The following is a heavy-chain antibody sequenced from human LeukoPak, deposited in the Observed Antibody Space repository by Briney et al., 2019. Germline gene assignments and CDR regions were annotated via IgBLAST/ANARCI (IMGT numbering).Heavy chain of an antibody. CDR1: GFTFSSYG. CDR3: AKDSDYVSSGYADY. CDR2: IWYDGSNK. D-gene: IGHD3-22*01. V-gene: IGHV3-33*06. J-gene: IGHJ4*02. Sequence: GRSLRLSCAASGFTFSSYGMHWVRQAPGKGLEWVAVIWYDGSNKYNADSVKGRFTISRDNSKNTLYLHMNSLRAEDTAVYYCAKDSDYVSSGYADYWGQGTQVTVSS.